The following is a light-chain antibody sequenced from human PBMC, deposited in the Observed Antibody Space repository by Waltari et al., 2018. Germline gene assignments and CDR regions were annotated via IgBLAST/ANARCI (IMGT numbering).Light chain of an antibody. V-gene: IGLV2-14*03. CDR2: AVS. J-gene: IGLJ2*01. Sequence: QSALTQPASVSGSPGQSITISCPGTSSDVAAYNYVSWYQQHPGQVPKLIIYAVSHRPSGVSFRFSGSKSDNPASLTISGLQAEDEADYYCISYTTSDTMIFGGGTKLTVL. CDR1: SSDVAAYNY. CDR3: ISYTTSDTMI.